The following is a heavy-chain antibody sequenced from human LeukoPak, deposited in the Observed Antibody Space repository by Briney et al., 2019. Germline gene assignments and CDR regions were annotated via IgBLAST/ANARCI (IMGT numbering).Heavy chain of an antibody. V-gene: IGHV4-4*02. D-gene: IGHD2-21*02. J-gene: IGHJ6*02. CDR1: GGSISSSNW. Sequence: PSGTLSLTCAVSGGSISSSNWWSWVRQPPGKGLEWIGEIYHSGSTNYNPSLKSRVTISVDKSKNQFSLKLSSVTAADTAVYYCARGEVVTAIYYGMDVWGQGTTVTVSS. CDR3: ARGEVVTAIYYGMDV. CDR2: IYHSGST.